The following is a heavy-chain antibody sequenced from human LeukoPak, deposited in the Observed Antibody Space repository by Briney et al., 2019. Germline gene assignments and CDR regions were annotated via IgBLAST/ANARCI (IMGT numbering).Heavy chain of an antibody. D-gene: IGHD5-18*01. J-gene: IGHJ3*02. CDR1: GSIFTRSY. CDR2: LNPKSVGT. V-gene: IGHV1-2*02. CDR3: AREKLWVRTTPSDAFDI. Sequence: ASVKLSCKPSGSIFTRSYILLVRRAPGQGLEWMGWLNPKSVGTNYAQKFQGIVTMTRDTSISTAYMELSRLRYDDTAVYYCAREKLWVRTTPSDAFDIWGEGTVVTVSS.